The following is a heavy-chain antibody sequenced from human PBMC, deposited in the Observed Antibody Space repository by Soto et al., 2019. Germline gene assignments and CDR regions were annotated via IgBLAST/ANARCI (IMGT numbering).Heavy chain of an antibody. D-gene: IGHD3-16*01. V-gene: IGHV3-23*01. CDR1: GFTFSSYS. Sequence: PGGSLRLSCAASGFTFSSYSMNWVRQAPGKGLEWVSSISSSGGSTYYADSVKGRFTIFRDNSKNTLYLQMNSLRAEDTAVYYCAKGGVWGSYPNWGQGTLVTVSS. CDR2: ISSSGGST. CDR3: AKGGVWGSYPN. J-gene: IGHJ4*02.